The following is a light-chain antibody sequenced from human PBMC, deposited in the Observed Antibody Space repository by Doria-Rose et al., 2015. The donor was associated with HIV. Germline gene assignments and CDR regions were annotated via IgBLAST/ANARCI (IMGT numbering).Light chain of an antibody. CDR2: AAS. CDR1: QNINQF. Sequence: DIRLTQSPSSLSASVGDRVTITCRASQNINQFLNWYQQKPGEVSKVLIYAASSVQSEVPSRFSGSGSGTDFTLTISSLQPEDFATYYCQQSFSTPRTFGQGTKVEIK. J-gene: IGKJ1*01. CDR3: QQSFSTPRT. V-gene: IGKV1-39*01.